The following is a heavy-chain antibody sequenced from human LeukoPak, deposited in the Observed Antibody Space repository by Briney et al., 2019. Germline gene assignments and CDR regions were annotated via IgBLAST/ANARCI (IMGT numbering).Heavy chain of an antibody. CDR3: ARDFRSGSGWGPD. J-gene: IGHJ4*02. Sequence: GGSLRLSCAASGFTVSSNYMSWVRQAPGKGLEWVSVIYSGGSTYYADSVKGRFTITRDNSKNTLYLQMNSLRAEDTAVYYCARDFRSGSGWGPDWGQGTLVTVSS. V-gene: IGHV3-66*01. D-gene: IGHD6-19*01. CDR1: GFTVSSNY. CDR2: IYSGGST.